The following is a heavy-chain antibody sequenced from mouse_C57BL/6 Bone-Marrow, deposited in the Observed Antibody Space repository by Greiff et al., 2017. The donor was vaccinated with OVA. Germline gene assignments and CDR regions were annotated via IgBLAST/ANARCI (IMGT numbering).Heavy chain of an antibody. CDR2: INPSSGYT. V-gene: IGHV1-7*01. Sequence: QVQLQQSGPELVKPGDSVKISCKASGYTFTSYWMHWVKQRPGQGLEWIGYINPSSGYTKYNQKFKDKATLTADKSSSTAYMQLSSLTYEDSAVYYCARLFLPLYAMDYWGQGTSVPVSS. CDR3: ARLFLPLYAMDY. CDR1: GYTFTSYW. D-gene: IGHD2-1*01. J-gene: IGHJ4*01.